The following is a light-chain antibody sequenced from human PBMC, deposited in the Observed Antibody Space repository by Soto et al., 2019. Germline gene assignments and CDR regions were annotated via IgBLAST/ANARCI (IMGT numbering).Light chain of an antibody. V-gene: IGKV3-15*01. J-gene: IGKJ1*01. CDR2: GAS. CDR1: QSVSSY. Sequence: EIVMTQSPATLSVSPGARVTLSCRASQSVSSYLAWYQQKPGQAPRLLIYGASTRATGIPSRFSGSGSGTEFTLTISSLQSEDFAVYYCQQYNNWPVFGQGTKVDIK. CDR3: QQYNNWPV.